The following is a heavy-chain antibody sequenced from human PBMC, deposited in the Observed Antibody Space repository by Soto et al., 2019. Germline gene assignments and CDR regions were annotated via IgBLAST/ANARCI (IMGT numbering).Heavy chain of an antibody. J-gene: IGHJ6*02. D-gene: IGHD2-2*03. CDR2: IYPGDSDT. V-gene: IGHV5-51*01. CDR1: GYSFTSYW. Sequence: LKISCKGSGYSFTSYWIGWVRQMPGKGLEWMGIIYPGDSDTRYSPSFQGQVTISADKSISTAYLQWSSLKASDTAMYYCARHRFGYCSSTSCYRTSYYYYGMDVWGQGTTVTVSS. CDR3: ARHRFGYCSSTSCYRTSYYYYGMDV.